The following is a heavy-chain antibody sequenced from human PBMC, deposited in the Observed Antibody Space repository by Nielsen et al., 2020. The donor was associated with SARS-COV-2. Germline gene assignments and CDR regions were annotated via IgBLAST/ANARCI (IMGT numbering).Heavy chain of an antibody. CDR3: AGGHYDSLY. J-gene: IGHJ4*02. D-gene: IGHD3-3*01. Sequence: GESLKISCVASGFTFRDYAMTWVRQAPGKGLEWVSTISGSGGGAYYADSVTGRFSISRDNSKNTLYLQMNSLRAEDTAVYYCAGGHYDSLYWGQGTLVTVSS. V-gene: IGHV3-23*01. CDR1: GFTFRDYA. CDR2: ISGSGGGA.